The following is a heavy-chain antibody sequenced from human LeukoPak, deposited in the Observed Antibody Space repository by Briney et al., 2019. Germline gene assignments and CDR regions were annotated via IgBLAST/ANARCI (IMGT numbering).Heavy chain of an antibody. CDR1: GYTFTGYY. D-gene: IGHD3-22*01. CDR3: ARDNSDYYDSSGYYYDSRLAFDI. Sequence: ASVKVSCKASGYTFTGYYMHWVRQAPGQGLEWMGWINPNSGGTNYAQKSQGRVTMTRDTSISTAYMELSRLRSDDTAVYYCARDNSDYYDSSGYYYDSRLAFDIWGQGTMVTVSS. V-gene: IGHV1-2*02. J-gene: IGHJ3*02. CDR2: INPNSGGT.